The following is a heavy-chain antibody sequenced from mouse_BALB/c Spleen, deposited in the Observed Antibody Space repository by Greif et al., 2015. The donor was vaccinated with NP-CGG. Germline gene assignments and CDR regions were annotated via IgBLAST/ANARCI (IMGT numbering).Heavy chain of an antibody. CDR2: ISSGGSYT. CDR1: GFTFSSYA. V-gene: IGHV5-9-1*01. CDR3: ARDGSNYYGSTFDFDV. Sequence: EVKVEESGGGLVKPGGSLKLSCAASGFTFSSYAMSWVRQTPEKRLEWVATISSGGSYTYYPDSVKGRSTISRDNAKNTLYLQMSSLRSEDTAMYYCARDGSNYYGSTFDFDVWGAGTTVTVSS. D-gene: IGHD1-1*01. J-gene: IGHJ1*01.